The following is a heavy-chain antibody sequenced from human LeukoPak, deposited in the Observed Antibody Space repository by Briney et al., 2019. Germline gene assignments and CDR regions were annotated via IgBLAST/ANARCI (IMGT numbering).Heavy chain of an antibody. D-gene: IGHD3-22*01. Sequence: GGSLRLSCAASGFTFSGSEMNWVRQAPGKGLEWVSYISASGRTLYYAGSVKGRFTISRDNAKNSLYLEMNSLRAEDTAVYYCARESGGIDSSGYYYYYYMDVWGKGTTVTVSS. CDR2: ISASGRTL. J-gene: IGHJ6*03. CDR1: GFTFSGSE. V-gene: IGHV3-48*03. CDR3: ARESGGIDSSGYYYYYYMDV.